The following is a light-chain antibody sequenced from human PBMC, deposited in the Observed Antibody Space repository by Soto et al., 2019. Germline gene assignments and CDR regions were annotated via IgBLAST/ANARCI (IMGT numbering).Light chain of an antibody. Sequence: QSVLTQPASVSRSPGQSITISCTGTSSDVGSYNLVSWYQQHPGKAHKLMNYEVSKRPSGVSNRFSGSKTGNTATLTISRLQAEDEADYYCCSYAGSSTYVFGTGTKVTVL. CDR2: EVS. J-gene: IGLJ1*01. CDR1: SSDVGSYNL. CDR3: CSYAGSSTYV. V-gene: IGLV2-23*02.